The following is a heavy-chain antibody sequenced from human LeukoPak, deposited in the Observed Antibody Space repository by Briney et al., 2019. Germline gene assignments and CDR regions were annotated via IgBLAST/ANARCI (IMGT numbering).Heavy chain of an antibody. D-gene: IGHD6-19*01. V-gene: IGHV4-59*12. CDR3: ARGGYSSGWSYYYYMDV. Sequence: SETLSLTCTVSGGSISSYYWSWIRQPPGKGLEWIGYIYYSGSTNYNPSLKGRVTISVDTSKNQFSLKLSSVTAADTAVYYCARGGYSSGWSYYYYMDVWGKGTTVTVSS. CDR2: IYYSGST. CDR1: GGSISSYY. J-gene: IGHJ6*03.